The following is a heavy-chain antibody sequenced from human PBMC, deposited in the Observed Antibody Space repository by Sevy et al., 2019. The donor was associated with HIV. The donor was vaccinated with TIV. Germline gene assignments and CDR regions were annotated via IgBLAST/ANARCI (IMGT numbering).Heavy chain of an antibody. CDR2: ISSSGSTI. Sequence: GGSLRLSCAASGFTFSDYYMSWIRQAPGKGLEWDSYISSSGSTIYYADSVKGRFTISRDNAKNSLYLQMNSLRAEDTAVYYCARDRRRINMVRGAPESAFDIWGQGTMVTVSS. CDR1: GFTFSDYY. D-gene: IGHD3-10*01. J-gene: IGHJ3*02. V-gene: IGHV3-11*01. CDR3: ARDRRRINMVRGAPESAFDI.